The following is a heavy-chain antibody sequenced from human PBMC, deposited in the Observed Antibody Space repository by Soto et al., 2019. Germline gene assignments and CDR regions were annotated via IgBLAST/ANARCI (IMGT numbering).Heavy chain of an antibody. CDR2: IYHIGST. V-gene: IGHV4-38-2*02. Sequence: PSETLSLTCAVSGYSISSGYYWGWIRQPPGKGLEWIGSIYHIGSTYYNPSLKSRVTISVDTSKNQFSLKLSSVTAADTAVYYCARDQGRRQLIVVVITPNWFDPWGQGTLVTVSS. J-gene: IGHJ5*02. D-gene: IGHD3-22*01. CDR1: GYSISSGYY. CDR3: ARDQGRRQLIVVVITPNWFDP.